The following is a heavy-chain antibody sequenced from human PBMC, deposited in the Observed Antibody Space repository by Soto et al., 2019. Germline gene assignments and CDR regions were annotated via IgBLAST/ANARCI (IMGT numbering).Heavy chain of an antibody. CDR2: INPYSGGT. CDR3: ARARTNVAPNWFDP. V-gene: IGHV1-2*04. D-gene: IGHD5-12*01. J-gene: IGHJ5*01. CDR1: GYTFSDYY. Sequence: QVQLVQSGAEVKKPGASVKVSCKASGYTFSDYYVHWVRQAPGQGLEWMGWINPYSGGTNYEQKFQDWVTMTGDTSISTAYLELTTVISDDTAVYYCARARTNVAPNWFDPWGQGTLVIVSS.